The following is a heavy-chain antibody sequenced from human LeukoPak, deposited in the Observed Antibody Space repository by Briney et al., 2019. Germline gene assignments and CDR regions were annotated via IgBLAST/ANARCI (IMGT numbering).Heavy chain of an antibody. J-gene: IGHJ4*02. D-gene: IGHD3-22*01. Sequence: GGSLRLSCAASGFTFSSYAMSWVRQAPGKGLEWVSAISGSGGSTYYADSVKGRFTISRDNSKNTLYLQMNSLRAEVTAVYYCAKASTFTMIELEPLDCWGQGTLVTVSS. V-gene: IGHV3-23*01. CDR3: AKASTFTMIELEPLDC. CDR1: GFTFSSYA. CDR2: ISGSGGST.